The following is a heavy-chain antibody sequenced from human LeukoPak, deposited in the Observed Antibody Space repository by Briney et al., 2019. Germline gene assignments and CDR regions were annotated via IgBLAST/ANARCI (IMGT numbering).Heavy chain of an antibody. J-gene: IGHJ6*04. CDR3: ASGTDTAMGDYGMDV. D-gene: IGHD5-18*01. Sequence: GASVKVSFKASGGTFSSYAISWVRQAPGQGLEWMGGIIPIFGTANYAQKFQGRVTITADKSTSTAYMELSSLRSEDTAVYYCASGTDTAMGDYGMDVWGKGTTVTVSS. CDR2: IIPIFGTA. CDR1: GGTFSSYA. V-gene: IGHV1-69*06.